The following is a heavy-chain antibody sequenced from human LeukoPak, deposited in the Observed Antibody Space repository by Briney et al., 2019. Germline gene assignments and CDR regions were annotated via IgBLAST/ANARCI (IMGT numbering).Heavy chain of an antibody. CDR3: ARAIGVAHHY. CDR2: IYTSGST. CDR1: GGSISSGSYY. D-gene: IGHD3-3*01. V-gene: IGHV4-61*02. J-gene: IGHJ4*02. Sequence: SETLSLTCTVSGGSISSGSYYWSWIRQPAGKGLEWIGRIYTSGSTNYNPSLKSRVTISVDTSKNQFSLKLSSVTAADTAVYYCARAIGVAHHYWGQGTLVTVSS.